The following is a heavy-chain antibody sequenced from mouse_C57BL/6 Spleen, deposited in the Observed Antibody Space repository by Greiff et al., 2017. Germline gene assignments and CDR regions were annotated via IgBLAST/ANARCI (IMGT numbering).Heavy chain of an antibody. V-gene: IGHV8-12*01. CDR2: IYWDDDK. Sequence: QVTLKESGPGLLQPSQTLSLTCSFSGFSLSTSGMGVSWIRQPSGQGLVWLAHIYWDDDKRYNPSLTSRLTFSKDTSMDPGCLKITSLDTADTATYYCARVITTVEIDYWGQGTTLTVSS. J-gene: IGHJ2*01. D-gene: IGHD1-1*01. CDR1: GFSLSTSGMG. CDR3: ARVITTVEIDY.